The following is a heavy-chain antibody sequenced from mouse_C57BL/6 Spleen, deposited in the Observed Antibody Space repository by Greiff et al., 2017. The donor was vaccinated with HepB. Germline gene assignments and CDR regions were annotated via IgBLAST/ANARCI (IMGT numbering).Heavy chain of an antibody. CDR3: ARSDGSHWYFDV. V-gene: IGHV1-64*01. CDR2: IHPNSGST. CDR1: GYTFTSYW. Sequence: QVQLQQPGAELVKPGASVKLSCKASGYTFTSYWMHWVKQRPGQGLEWIGMIHPNSGSTNYNEKFKSKATLTVDKSSSTAYMQLSSLTSEDSAVYYCARSDGSHWYFDVWGTGTTVTVSS. D-gene: IGHD2-3*01. J-gene: IGHJ1*03.